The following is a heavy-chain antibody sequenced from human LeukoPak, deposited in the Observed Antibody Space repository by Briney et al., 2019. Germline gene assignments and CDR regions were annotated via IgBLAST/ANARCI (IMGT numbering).Heavy chain of an antibody. D-gene: IGHD6-6*01. CDR2: IRYDGSNK. Sequence: GGSLRLSCAASGFTFSSYGMHWVRQAPGKGLEWVAFIRYDGSNKYYADSVKGRFTISRDNSKNTLYLQTNSLRAEDTAVYYCAKDRGSSSSVAFFDYWGQGTLVTVSS. J-gene: IGHJ4*02. V-gene: IGHV3-30*02. CDR1: GFTFSSYG. CDR3: AKDRGSSSSVAFFDY.